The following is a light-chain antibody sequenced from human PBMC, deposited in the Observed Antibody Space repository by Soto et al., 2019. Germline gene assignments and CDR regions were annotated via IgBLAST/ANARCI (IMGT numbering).Light chain of an antibody. Sequence: DIVLTQSPLSLPVTPGEPASISCRSSQSLLHSNGNIYLDWYLQKPGQSPHLLIYLGSIRASGVPDRFSGSGSGTDFPLKITRVEAEDVGVYYCMQAIQAPRTFGLGTKVEIK. CDR3: MQAIQAPRT. CDR2: LGS. CDR1: QSLLHSNGNIY. V-gene: IGKV2-28*01. J-gene: IGKJ1*01.